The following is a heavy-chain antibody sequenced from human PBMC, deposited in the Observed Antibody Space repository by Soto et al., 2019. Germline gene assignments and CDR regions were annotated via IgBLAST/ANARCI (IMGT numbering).Heavy chain of an antibody. CDR2: INPSGGST. CDR3: ARGSGYSSSWPLYYYYYYGMDV. V-gene: IGHV1-46*01. D-gene: IGHD6-13*01. J-gene: IGHJ6*02. CDR1: GYTFTSYY. Sequence: ASVKVSCKASGYTFTSYYMHWVRQAPGQGLEWMGIINPSGGSTSYAQKFQGRVTMTRDTSTSTVYMELSSLRSEDTAVYYCARGSGYSSSWPLYYYYYYGMDVWGQGTAVTVSS.